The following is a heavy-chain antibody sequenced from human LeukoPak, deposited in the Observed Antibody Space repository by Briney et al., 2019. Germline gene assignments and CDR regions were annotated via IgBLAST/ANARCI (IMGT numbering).Heavy chain of an antibody. CDR2: IYSGGST. V-gene: IGHV3-53*04. CDR3: ASSSGWYGDAFDI. J-gene: IGHJ3*02. CDR1: GFTVSSNY. Sequence: PGGSLRLSCAASGFTVSSNYMSWVRQAPGKGLEWVSVIYSGGSTYYADSVKGRFTISRHDSKNTLYLQMNSLRAEDTAVYYCASSSGWYGDAFDIWGQGTMVTVSS. D-gene: IGHD6-19*01.